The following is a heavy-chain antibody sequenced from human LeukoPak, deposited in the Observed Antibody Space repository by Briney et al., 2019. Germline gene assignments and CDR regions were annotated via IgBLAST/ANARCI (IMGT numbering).Heavy chain of an antibody. CDR1: GVSISSSNW. Sequence: PSETLSLTCAVSGVSISSSNWWSWVRQPPGKGLEWIGEIYHSGSTNYNPSLKSRVTISVDTSKNQFSLKLSSVTAADTAVYYCASGDIVVVPAAMVYYYYGMDVWGQGTTVTVSS. J-gene: IGHJ6*02. CDR3: ASGDIVVVPAAMVYYYYGMDV. V-gene: IGHV4-4*02. D-gene: IGHD2-2*01. CDR2: IYHSGST.